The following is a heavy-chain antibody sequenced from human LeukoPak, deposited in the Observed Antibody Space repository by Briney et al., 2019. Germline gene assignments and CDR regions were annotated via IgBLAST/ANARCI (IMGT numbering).Heavy chain of an antibody. CDR2: IYQGRTT. CDR1: GDSLTSTSHH. D-gene: IGHD5-12*01. V-gene: IGHV4-39*01. J-gene: IGHJ4*02. CDR3: VRHDGRGGATMGALDS. Sequence: SEALSLTCTVSGDSLTSTSHHWGWIRQSPGKGLEWIGSIYQGRTTYYNPSLNSRVAITVVTSENQFSLQLNSVTAADTAVYYCVRHDGRGGATMGALDSWGQGSLVTVSS.